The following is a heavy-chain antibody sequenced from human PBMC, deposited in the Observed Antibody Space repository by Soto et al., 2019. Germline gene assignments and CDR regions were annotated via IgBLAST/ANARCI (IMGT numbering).Heavy chain of an antibody. Sequence: GGSLRLSCAASGFTFSSYWMSWVRQAPGKGLEWVANIKQDGSEKYYVDSVKGRFTISRDNAKNSLYLQMNSLRAEDTAMYYCARRYYDYIWGSYRQYYFDYWGQGTLVTVSS. J-gene: IGHJ4*02. V-gene: IGHV3-7*01. CDR3: ARRYYDYIWGSYRQYYFDY. CDR2: IKQDGSEK. D-gene: IGHD3-16*02. CDR1: GFTFSSYW.